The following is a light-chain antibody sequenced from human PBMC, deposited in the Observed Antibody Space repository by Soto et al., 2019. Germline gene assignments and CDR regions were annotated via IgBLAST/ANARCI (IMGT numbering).Light chain of an antibody. CDR3: QQYDSYVT. Sequence: DIQMTLSPSTLSASVGDRVTITCLAIQSISSRLAWYQQKPGKAPKLLIYDASSLQSGVPSRFSGRGSGTEFTLTISSLQPDDFATYYCQQYDSYVTFGGGTKVEIK. V-gene: IGKV1-5*01. CDR1: QSISSR. CDR2: DAS. J-gene: IGKJ4*01.